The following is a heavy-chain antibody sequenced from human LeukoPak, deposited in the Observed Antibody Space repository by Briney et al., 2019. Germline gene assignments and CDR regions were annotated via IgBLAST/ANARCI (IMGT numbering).Heavy chain of an antibody. D-gene: IGHD3-10*01. V-gene: IGHV4-34*01. CDR3: ARLGITMVRGGRNENWFDP. J-gene: IGHJ5*02. Sequence: PSETLSLTCAVYGGSFSGYYWSWIRQPPGKGLEWIGEINHSGSTNYNPSLKSRVTISVDTSKNQFSLKLSSVTAADTAVYYCARLGITMVRGGRNENWFDPWGQGTLVTVSS. CDR2: INHSGST. CDR1: GGSFSGYY.